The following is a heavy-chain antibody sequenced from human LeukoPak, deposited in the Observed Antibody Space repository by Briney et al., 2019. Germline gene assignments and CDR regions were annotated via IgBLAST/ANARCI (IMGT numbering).Heavy chain of an antibody. CDR1: GFTFTRSA. V-gene: IGHV1-58*02. CDR2: IVVGSGNT. CDR3: ARVLKGGDYGGNWFDP. D-gene: IGHD4-23*01. Sequence: SVKVSCKASGFTFTRSAMQWVRQARGQRLEWIGWIVVGSGNTNYAQTFQERVTITRDMSTSTAYMELSSLRSEDTAVYYCARVLKGGDYGGNWFDPWGQGTLVTVSS. J-gene: IGHJ5*02.